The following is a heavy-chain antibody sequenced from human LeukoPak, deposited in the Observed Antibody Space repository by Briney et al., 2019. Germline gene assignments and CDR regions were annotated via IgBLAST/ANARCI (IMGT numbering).Heavy chain of an antibody. CDR3: ARGTHDSTGWYYFNY. J-gene: IGHJ4*02. CDR1: GFIFSPYA. D-gene: IGHD6-19*01. CDR2: ISNDGSYK. V-gene: IGHV3-30-3*01. Sequence: GGSLRLSCAASGFIFSPYAMSWVRQAPGKGLEWVALISNDGSYKHYAESVKGRFTISRDNSKNTLYLQMNSLRAEDTAIYYCARGTHDSTGWYYFNYWGQGTLVTVSS.